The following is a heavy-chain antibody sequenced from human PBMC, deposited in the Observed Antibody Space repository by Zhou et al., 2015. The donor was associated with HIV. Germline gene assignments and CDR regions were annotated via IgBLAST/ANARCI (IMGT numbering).Heavy chain of an antibody. V-gene: IGHV1-2*02. CDR3: ARSAMDQLAVKYGVWLDP. Sequence: QVDLVQSGPEAKMPGASVRVSCKTSGYTFSAYSIHWVRQAPGQGLEWMGWININTGGTNYAHKFQGRITMSAETSTNTAYLDLTGLTSDDTALYYCARSAMDQLAVKYGVWLDPWGRGTWVTVSS. J-gene: IGHJ5*02. CDR2: ININTGGT. D-gene: IGHD2-8*01. CDR1: GYTFSAYS.